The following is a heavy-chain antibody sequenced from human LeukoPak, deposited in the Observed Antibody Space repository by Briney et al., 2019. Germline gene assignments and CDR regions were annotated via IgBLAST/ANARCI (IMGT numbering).Heavy chain of an antibody. CDR3: ARESFLEWSSLINWFDP. CDR1: GFTFDDYA. Sequence: GGSLRLSCAASGFTFDDYAMHWVRQAPGKGLEWVSGISWNSGSIAYTDSVKGRFTISRDNAKNSLYLQMNSLRAEDTAVYYCARESFLEWSSLINWFDPWGQGTLVTVSS. D-gene: IGHD3-3*02. CDR2: ISWNSGSI. J-gene: IGHJ5*02. V-gene: IGHV3-9*01.